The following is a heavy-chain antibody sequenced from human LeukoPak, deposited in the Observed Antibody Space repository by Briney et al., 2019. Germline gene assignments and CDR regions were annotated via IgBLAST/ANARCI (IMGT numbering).Heavy chain of an antibody. CDR1: GYTFTGYY. D-gene: IGHD5-18*01. V-gene: IGHV1-2*06. Sequence: ASVKVSCKASGYTFTGYYMHWVRQAPGQGLEWVGRINPNSGGTNYAQKFQGRVTMTRDTSISTAYMELSRLRSDDTAVYYCARELSGIQLLKSNDAFDIWGQGTMVTVSS. CDR3: ARELSGIQLLKSNDAFDI. J-gene: IGHJ3*02. CDR2: INPNSGGT.